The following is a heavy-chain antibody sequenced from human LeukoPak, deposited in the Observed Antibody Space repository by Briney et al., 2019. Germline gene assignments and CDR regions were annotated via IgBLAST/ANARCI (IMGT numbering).Heavy chain of an antibody. D-gene: IGHD3-16*01. V-gene: IGHV3-23*05. Sequence: PGGSLRLSCAASGFIFSSYAMNWVRQAPGKGLEWVSTISDYPHYADSVRGRFTISRDNSRKTVFLQMNSLTPEDAATYYCTKDSQGSYDGFWYGTYGMDVWGQGTTVTVSS. CDR1: GFIFSSYA. CDR2: ISDYP. J-gene: IGHJ6*02. CDR3: TKDSQGSYDGFWYGTYGMDV.